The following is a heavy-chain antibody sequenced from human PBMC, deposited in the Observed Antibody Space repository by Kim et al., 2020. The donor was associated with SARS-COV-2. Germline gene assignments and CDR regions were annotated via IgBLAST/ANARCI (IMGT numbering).Heavy chain of an antibody. CDR1: GFTFSSYA. J-gene: IGHJ6*02. Sequence: GGSLRLSCAASGFTFSSYAMSWVRQAPGKGLEWVSAISGSGGSTYYADSVKGRFTISRDNSKNTLYLQMNSLRAEDTAVYYCAKDIDNWNYGLYGMDVWGQGTTVTVSS. CDR3: AKDIDNWNYGLYGMDV. V-gene: IGHV3-23*01. D-gene: IGHD1-7*01. CDR2: ISGSGGST.